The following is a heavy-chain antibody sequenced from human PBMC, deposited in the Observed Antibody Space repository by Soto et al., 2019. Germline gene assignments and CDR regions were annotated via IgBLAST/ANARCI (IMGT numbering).Heavy chain of an antibody. CDR1: GFTFSSYS. CDR2: ISSSSSYI. Sequence: GGSLRLSCAASGFTFSSYSMNWVRQAPGKGLEWVSSISSSSSYIYYADSVKGRFTISRDNAKNSLYLQMNSLRAEDTAVYYCACQLEWLSHPPDYWGQGTLVTVSS. V-gene: IGHV3-21*01. J-gene: IGHJ4*02. D-gene: IGHD3-3*01. CDR3: ACQLEWLSHPPDY.